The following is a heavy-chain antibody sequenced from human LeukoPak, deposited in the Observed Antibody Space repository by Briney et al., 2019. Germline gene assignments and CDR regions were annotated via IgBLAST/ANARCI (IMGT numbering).Heavy chain of an antibody. CDR3: ARDGPYGALDY. CDR2: ISSSSSTI. Sequence: GGPLRLSCAASGFTFSSYSMNWVGQAPGKGREGVSYISSSSSTIYYADSVKGRFTISRDNAKNSLYLQMNSLRAEDTAVYYCARDGPYGALDYWGQGTLVTVSS. V-gene: IGHV3-48*04. J-gene: IGHJ4*02. D-gene: IGHD4-17*01. CDR1: GFTFSSYS.